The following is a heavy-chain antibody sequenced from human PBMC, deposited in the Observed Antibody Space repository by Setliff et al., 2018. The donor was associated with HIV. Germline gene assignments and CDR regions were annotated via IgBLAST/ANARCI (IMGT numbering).Heavy chain of an antibody. CDR3: AKDMYKYAHNWFDP. CDR1: GFTFNYHA. J-gene: IGHJ5*02. Sequence: GGSLRLSCAASGFTFNYHAMTWVRQAPGKGLEWVSGISGSGDSTFYAHSVKGRFTISRDNSKNTLYLQLSSLRAEDTAVYYCAKDMYKYAHNWFDPWGQGTLVTVSS. V-gene: IGHV3-23*01. D-gene: IGHD2-8*01. CDR2: ISGSGDST.